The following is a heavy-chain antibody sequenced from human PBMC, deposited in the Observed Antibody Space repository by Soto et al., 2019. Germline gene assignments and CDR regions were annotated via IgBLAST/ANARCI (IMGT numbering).Heavy chain of an antibody. CDR2: ISYDGSNK. CDR3: AKEGVHRYYFDY. J-gene: IGHJ4*02. CDR1: GFTFSSYG. V-gene: IGHV3-30*18. Sequence: QVQLVECGGGVVQPGRSLRLSCAASGFTFSSYGMHWVRQAPGKGLEWVAVISYDGSNKYYADSVKGRFTISRDNSKNTLYLQMNSLRAEDTAVYYCAKEGVHRYYFDYWGQGTLVTVSS. D-gene: IGHD1-1*01.